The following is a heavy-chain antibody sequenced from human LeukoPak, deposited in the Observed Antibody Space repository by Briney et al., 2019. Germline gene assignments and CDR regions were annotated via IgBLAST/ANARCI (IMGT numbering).Heavy chain of an antibody. CDR1: GFTFSNSG. V-gene: IGHV3-30*18. Sequence: QPGRSLRLSCAASGFTFSNSGMHWVRQGPGKGLEWVAVISYDGSNKYYADSVKGRFTISRDNSKNTLYLQMNSLRAEDTAVYYCAKDLWAAAGTEVYFDLWGRGTLVTVSS. J-gene: IGHJ2*01. D-gene: IGHD6-13*01. CDR2: ISYDGSNK. CDR3: AKDLWAAAGTEVYFDL.